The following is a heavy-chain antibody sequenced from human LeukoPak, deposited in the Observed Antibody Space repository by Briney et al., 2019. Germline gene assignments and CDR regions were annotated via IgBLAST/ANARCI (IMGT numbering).Heavy chain of an antibody. D-gene: IGHD2-21*02. Sequence: GGSLRLSCAASGFSFSNAWMSWVRQAPGKGLEWVGCIKSKTDAGTTHSAAPVQARFTISRDDSTNTLYLQMNSLKTEDTAVYYYTTDISCGGDCYPDYYYYMDVWGKGTTVTVSS. J-gene: IGHJ6*03. V-gene: IGHV3-15*01. CDR1: GFSFSNAW. CDR2: IKSKTDAGTT. CDR3: TTDISCGGDCYPDYYYYMDV.